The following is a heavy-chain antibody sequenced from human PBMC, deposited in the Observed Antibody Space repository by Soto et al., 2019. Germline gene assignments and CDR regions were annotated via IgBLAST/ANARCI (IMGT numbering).Heavy chain of an antibody. Sequence: QVQLVQSGAEVKKPGSSVKVSCKASGGTFSSYAISWVRQAPGQGLEWMGGIIPIFGTANYAQKFQGRVTTTTDESTSSAYMELSSLRSEDTAVYYCARGTGGDIVVVPAASYYYYYGMDVWGQGTTVTVSS. CDR1: GGTFSSYA. D-gene: IGHD2-2*01. J-gene: IGHJ6*02. V-gene: IGHV1-69*01. CDR2: IIPIFGTA. CDR3: ARGTGGDIVVVPAASYYYYYGMDV.